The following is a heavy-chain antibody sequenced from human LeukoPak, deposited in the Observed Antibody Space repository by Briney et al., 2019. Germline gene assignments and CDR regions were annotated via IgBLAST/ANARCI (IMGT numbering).Heavy chain of an antibody. V-gene: IGHV4-38-2*01. Sequence: GSLRLSCAASGFTFSSYEMNWVRQAPGKGLEWIGSIYHSGSTYYNPSLKSRVTISVDTSKNQFSLKLSSVTAADTAVYYCAWGGRYYYMDVWGKGTTVIVSS. CDR2: IYHSGST. J-gene: IGHJ6*03. CDR1: GFTFSSYE. D-gene: IGHD3-16*01. CDR3: AWGGRYYYMDV.